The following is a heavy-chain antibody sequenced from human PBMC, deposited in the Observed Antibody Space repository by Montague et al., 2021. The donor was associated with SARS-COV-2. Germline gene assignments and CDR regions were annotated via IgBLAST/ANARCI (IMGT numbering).Heavy chain of an antibody. Sequence: SETLSLTCTVSGASITRNYYWGWIRQPPGKGLEWVGNIYYSGTTFINPSLHSRVTITVDASKNQFSLHLTSVTAADTAVYYCARTLVRVVPKAFDIWGQGALVIVSS. V-gene: IGHV4-39*01. CDR1: GASITRNYY. D-gene: IGHD3-10*01. CDR2: IYYSGTT. CDR3: ARTLVRVVPKAFDI. J-gene: IGHJ3*02.